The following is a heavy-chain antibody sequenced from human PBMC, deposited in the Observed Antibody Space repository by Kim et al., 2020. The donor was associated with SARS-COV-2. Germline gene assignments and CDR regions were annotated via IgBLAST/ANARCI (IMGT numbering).Heavy chain of an antibody. CDR3: AKDHPSRGWTAFDS. V-gene: IGHV3-23*01. CDR1: GFTFSSRA. J-gene: IGHJ4*02. Sequence: GGSLRLSCAASGFTFSSRAMSWVRQAPGKGPEWVASVNNGGNAYYADSVKGRFTVSRDITRDTLYLQMNSLRAEETALYFCAKDHPSRGWTAFDSCGQGT. CDR2: VNNGGNA. D-gene: IGHD6-19*01.